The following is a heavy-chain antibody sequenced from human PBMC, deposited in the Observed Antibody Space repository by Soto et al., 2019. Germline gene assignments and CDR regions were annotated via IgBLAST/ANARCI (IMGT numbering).Heavy chain of an antibody. CDR1: GGSISNGGYY. Sequence: QVQLQESGPGLVKPSQTLSLTCTVSGGSISNGGYYWTWIRQHPGKGLEWIGYIYYSGTSYYNPSLKSRVSMSLDTSENQFSLQLSSVTAADTAVYYCARDFRVGAADAFDIWGQGTMVTVSS. D-gene: IGHD1-26*01. CDR3: ARDFRVGAADAFDI. V-gene: IGHV4-31*03. J-gene: IGHJ3*02. CDR2: IYYSGTS.